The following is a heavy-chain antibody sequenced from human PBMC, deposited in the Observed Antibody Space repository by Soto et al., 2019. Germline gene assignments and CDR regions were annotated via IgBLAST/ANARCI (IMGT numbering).Heavy chain of an antibody. J-gene: IGHJ5*02. D-gene: IGHD6-19*01. CDR3: AQKGRRSGWVFGS. V-gene: IGHV2-5*01. CDR2: IYWNEDK. CDR1: GFSLSPDEMG. Sequence: QITLKESGPTLVKPTQTLTLTCTFSGFSLSPDEMGVGWLRQSPGRALEWLAVIYWNEDKFYNPSLQSRLTITKDTPKSQVVLRMTNMDPVDTATYYCAQKGRRSGWVFGSWGPGIVVTVAS.